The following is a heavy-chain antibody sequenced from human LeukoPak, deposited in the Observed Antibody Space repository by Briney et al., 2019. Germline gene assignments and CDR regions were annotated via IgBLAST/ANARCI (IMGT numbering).Heavy chain of an antibody. J-gene: IGHJ4*02. V-gene: IGHV3-20*04. Sequence: GGSLRLSCAASGLTFGDYGMSWVRQAPGKGLEWVSSINWNGGNTAYADSVKGRFTISRDTAKDSLYLQLNSLRAEDTALYYCARDRGWLQYIDYWGQGTLVTVS. CDR2: INWNGGNT. D-gene: IGHD5-24*01. CDR3: ARDRGWLQYIDY. CDR1: GLTFGDYG.